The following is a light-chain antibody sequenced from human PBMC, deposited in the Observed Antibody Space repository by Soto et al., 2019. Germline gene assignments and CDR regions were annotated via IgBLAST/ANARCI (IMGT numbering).Light chain of an antibody. CDR2: GAS. CDR1: QRVTSNY. CDR3: HQYGSSPGT. V-gene: IGKV3-20*01. Sequence: ETVLTHSPGTLSLSPWEIATLSCRASQRVTSNYLAWYQQKPVQAPRLLIFGASIRDTGIPDRFSGSGSGTDFTLTISRLEPEDFAVYYCHQYGSSPGTFGQGTKVDIK. J-gene: IGKJ1*01.